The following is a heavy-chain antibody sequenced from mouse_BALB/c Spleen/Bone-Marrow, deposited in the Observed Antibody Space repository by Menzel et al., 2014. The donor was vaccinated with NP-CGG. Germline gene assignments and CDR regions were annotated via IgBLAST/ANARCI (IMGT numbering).Heavy chain of an antibody. CDR3: ASYYYGRAWFAY. J-gene: IGHJ3*01. D-gene: IGHD1-1*01. Sequence: EVQLQQSGAELVKPGASVKLSCTASGFNIKDTYMYWVKQRPEQGLEWIGRIDPANGNTKYDPKFQGKATITADTSSNTAYLQLSSLTSEDTAVYYCASYYYGRAWFAYWGQGTLVTVSA. V-gene: IGHV14-3*02. CDR2: IDPANGNT. CDR1: GFNIKDTY.